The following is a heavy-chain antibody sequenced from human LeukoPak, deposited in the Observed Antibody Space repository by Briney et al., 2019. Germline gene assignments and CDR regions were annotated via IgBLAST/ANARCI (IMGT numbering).Heavy chain of an antibody. D-gene: IGHD3-22*01. Sequence: PSETLSLTCTVSGGSISSYYWSWIRQPAGKGLEWIGRIYTSGSTNYNPSLKSRVTMSVDTSKKQFSLKLSSVTAADTAVYYCVRESGSGWFSRFDPWGQGTLVTVSS. CDR3: VRESGSGWFSRFDP. CDR1: GGSISSYY. V-gene: IGHV4-4*07. CDR2: IYTSGST. J-gene: IGHJ5*02.